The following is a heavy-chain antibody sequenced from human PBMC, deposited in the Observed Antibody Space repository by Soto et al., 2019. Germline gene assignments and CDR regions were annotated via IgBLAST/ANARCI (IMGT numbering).Heavy chain of an antibody. J-gene: IGHJ3*02. V-gene: IGHV3-48*01. D-gene: IGHD3-3*01. CDR2: ISSRSSTI. CDR1: GFTFSSYS. CDR3: ARGLYYDFWSGTDAFDI. Sequence: GGSLRLSCAASGFTFSSYSMNWVRQAPGKGLEWVSYISSRSSTIYYADSVKGRFTISRDNAKNSLYLQMNSLRAEDTAVYYCARGLYYDFWSGTDAFDIWGQGTMVTVSS.